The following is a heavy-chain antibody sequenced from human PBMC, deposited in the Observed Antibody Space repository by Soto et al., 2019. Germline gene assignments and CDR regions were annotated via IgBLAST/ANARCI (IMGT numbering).Heavy chain of an antibody. CDR3: ASWYSSSRFDY. D-gene: IGHD6-13*01. CDR2: IIPIFGTA. Sequence: SVKVSCKASGGTFSSYAISWVRQAPGQGLEWMGGIIPIFGTANYAQKFQGRVTITADKSTSTAYMELSSPRSEDTAVYYCASWYSSSRFDYWGQGTLVTVSS. CDR1: GGTFSSYA. V-gene: IGHV1-69*06. J-gene: IGHJ4*02.